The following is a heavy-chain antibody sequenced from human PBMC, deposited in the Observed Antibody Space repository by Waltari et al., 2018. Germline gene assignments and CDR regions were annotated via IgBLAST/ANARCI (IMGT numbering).Heavy chain of an antibody. CDR3: ARSDDSSGLGPDWFDP. CDR1: GGSISSYY. D-gene: IGHD3-22*01. J-gene: IGHJ5*02. Sequence: QVQLQESGPGLVKPSETLSLTCTVSGGSISSYYWSWIRQPPGKGLEWIGYMYDSVSTNYNPSLKSRVTISVDTSKNQFSLKLSSVTAADTAVYYCARSDDSSGLGPDWFDPWGQGTLVTVSS. V-gene: IGHV4-59*01. CDR2: MYDSVST.